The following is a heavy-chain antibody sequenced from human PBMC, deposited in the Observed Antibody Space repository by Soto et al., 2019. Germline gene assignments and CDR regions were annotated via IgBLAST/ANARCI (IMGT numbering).Heavy chain of an antibody. D-gene: IGHD3-10*01. J-gene: IGHJ4*02. CDR2: ISYDGSGK. CDR3: AKDSGGSGSHLFDY. V-gene: IGHV3-30*18. CDR1: GITLSTYG. Sequence: QVQLVESGGGVVQPGRSLRLSCAASGITLSTYGMHWVRQAPGKGLEWVAVISYDGSGKDYADSVKGRFTVSRDNSKNTLYRQMNSLRAEDTAVYYCAKDSGGSGSHLFDYWGQGTLVTVSS.